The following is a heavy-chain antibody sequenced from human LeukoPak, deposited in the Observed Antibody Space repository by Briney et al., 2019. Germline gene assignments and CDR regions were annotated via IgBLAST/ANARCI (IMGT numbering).Heavy chain of an antibody. CDR1: LDSTTSNF. D-gene: IGHD1-26*01. CDR2: IYYSGST. Sequence: SETLSLTCTVSLDSTTSNFWSWVRQPPGKGLEWIGSIYYSGSTYYNPSLKSRVTISVDTSKNQFSLKLSSVTAADTAVYYCARPALPYSGSYLGDYYFDYWGQGTLVTVSS. J-gene: IGHJ4*02. V-gene: IGHV4-39*01. CDR3: ARPALPYSGSYLGDYYFDY.